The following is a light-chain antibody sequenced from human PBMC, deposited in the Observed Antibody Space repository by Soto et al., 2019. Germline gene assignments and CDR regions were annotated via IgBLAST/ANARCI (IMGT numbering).Light chain of an antibody. CDR1: QTVSGDY. Sequence: EIVLTQSPGTLSLSPGERATLSCRASQTVSGDYLVWYQQKPGQAPRLVIYGASSRATGIPDRFNGSGSGTDFSLTISRLEPEDFAVYFCQQYARSPLTFGGGTKGEIK. V-gene: IGKV3-20*01. J-gene: IGKJ4*01. CDR2: GAS. CDR3: QQYARSPLT.